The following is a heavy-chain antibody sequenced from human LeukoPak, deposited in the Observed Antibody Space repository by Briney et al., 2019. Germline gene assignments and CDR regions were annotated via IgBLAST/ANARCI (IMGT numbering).Heavy chain of an antibody. D-gene: IGHD3-16*01. CDR1: GFTFDEYA. J-gene: IGHJ4*02. CDR2: ISGNSART. Sequence: GGPLSLSCEAPGFTFDEYAMHWVRQAPGKGLEGVSGISGNSARTGHADSVKGRLTISRDNTKNSLYMQMNSLRAEDMAFYYSARSQRKDHLLFGYYFDYWGQGALVAVSS. V-gene: IGHV3-9*03. CDR3: ARSQRKDHLLFGYYFDY.